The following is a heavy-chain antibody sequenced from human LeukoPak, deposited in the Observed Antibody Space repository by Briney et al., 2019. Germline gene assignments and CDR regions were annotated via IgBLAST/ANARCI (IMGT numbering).Heavy chain of an antibody. J-gene: IGHJ4*02. V-gene: IGHV3-7*01. Sequence: PGGSLRLSCAASGFIFATSWMDLVRQAPGKGLEWVANIKGDGSETYYGDSAKGRFTVLRDNAKNTLYLQMKSLRVEDTAVYYCARGGYSSAPGQFDYWGQGNLVTVSS. CDR3: ARGGYSSAPGQFDY. CDR1: GFIFATSW. D-gene: IGHD5-18*01. CDR2: IKGDGSET.